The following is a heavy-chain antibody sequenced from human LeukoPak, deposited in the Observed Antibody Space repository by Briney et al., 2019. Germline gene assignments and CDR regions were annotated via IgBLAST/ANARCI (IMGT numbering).Heavy chain of an antibody. CDR3: AGDTENFDY. J-gene: IGHJ4*02. Sequence: SETLSLTCTVSGGSISSGSYYWSWIRQPAGKGLEWIGRIYTSGSTNYNPSLKSRVTISVDTSKNQFSLKLSSVTAADTAAYYCAGDTENFDYWGQGTLVTVSS. D-gene: IGHD4-11*01. CDR1: GGSISSGSYY. V-gene: IGHV4-61*02. CDR2: IYTSGST.